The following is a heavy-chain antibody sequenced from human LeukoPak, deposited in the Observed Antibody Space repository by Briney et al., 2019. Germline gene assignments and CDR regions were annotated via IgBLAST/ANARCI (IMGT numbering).Heavy chain of an antibody. V-gene: IGHV3-30*02. Sequence: GGSLRLSCAASGFTFSDHYMHWVRQAPGKGLEWVAFIRYDGSNKYYADSVKGRFTISRDNSKSTLYLQMNSLRAEDTAVYYCAKDWGEYFDYVWGSFTSFDSWGQGTLVTVSS. D-gene: IGHD3-16*01. CDR2: IRYDGSNK. CDR1: GFTFSDHY. J-gene: IGHJ4*02. CDR3: AKDWGEYFDYVWGSFTSFDS.